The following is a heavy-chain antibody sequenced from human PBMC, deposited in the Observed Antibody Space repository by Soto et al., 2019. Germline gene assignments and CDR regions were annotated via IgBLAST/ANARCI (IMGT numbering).Heavy chain of an antibody. Sequence: SETLSLTCTISGGSISSYHWSRIRQSPGKGLEWIGYIYYRGSTNYNPSLKSRVTISVDTSKNQFSLKLNSVTAADTAVYYCARDRDPYCGGDCYIFDYWGQGILVTVSS. CDR1: GGSISSYH. CDR3: ARDRDPYCGGDCYIFDY. D-gene: IGHD2-21*01. V-gene: IGHV4-59*01. J-gene: IGHJ4*02. CDR2: IYYRGST.